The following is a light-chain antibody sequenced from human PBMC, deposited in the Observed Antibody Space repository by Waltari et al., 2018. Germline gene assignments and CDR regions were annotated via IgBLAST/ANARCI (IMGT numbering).Light chain of an antibody. Sequence: QAVLTQPSSLSASPGASASLTCTLRSGITVGTYWIYWYQQKPGTPPQFLLRYTSDSHHQRGSVVPSRFSGSRDPSANAAILLISGLQSEDEADYFCMTWHSSAWVFGGGTKLTVL. CDR2: YTSDSHH. J-gene: IGLJ3*02. V-gene: IGLV5-45*03. CDR1: SGITVGTYW. CDR3: MTWHSSAWV.